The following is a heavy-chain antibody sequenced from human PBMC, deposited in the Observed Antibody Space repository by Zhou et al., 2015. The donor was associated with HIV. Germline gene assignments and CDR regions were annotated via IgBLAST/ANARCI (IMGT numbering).Heavy chain of an antibody. CDR3: TAGPPFYDRAAYFHT. CDR1: GINVANIV. V-gene: IGHV1-69*01. D-gene: IGHD3-16*01. CDR2: VAPVSNTT. J-gene: IGHJ1*01. Sequence: QLTQSGSEAKKPGSSITVACETSGINVANIVVSWVRQAPGQGLQWLGGVAPVSNTTYYSQDFGDRLTVFVDGTKKTVYMNVTRLRSDDTALYYCTAGPPFYDRAAYFHTWGQGTLVAVS.